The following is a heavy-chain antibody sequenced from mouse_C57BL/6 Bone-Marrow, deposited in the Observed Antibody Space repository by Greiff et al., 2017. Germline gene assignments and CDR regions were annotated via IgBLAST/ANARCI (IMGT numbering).Heavy chain of an antibody. CDR2: FYPGSGSI. V-gene: IGHV1-62-2*01. D-gene: IGHD2-10*02. J-gene: IGHJ4*01. Sequence: VQLQQSGAELVKPGASVKLSCKASGYTFTEYTIHWVKQRSGQGLEWIGWFYPGSGSIKYNEKFKDKATLTADKSSSIVYMELSRLTSEDSAVYFCARHEEGYGNYWVYAMDYWGQGTSVTVSS. CDR1: GYTFTEYT. CDR3: ARHEEGYGNYWVYAMDY.